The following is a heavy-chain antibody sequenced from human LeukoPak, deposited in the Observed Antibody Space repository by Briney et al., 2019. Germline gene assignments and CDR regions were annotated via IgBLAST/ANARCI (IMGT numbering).Heavy chain of an antibody. D-gene: IGHD3-10*01. CDR3: ARDRGPYVLLWFGELNWFDP. CDR2: IWYDGSNK. V-gene: IGHV3-33*01. CDR1: GFTFSSYG. Sequence: PGGTLRLSCAASGFTFSSYGMHWVRQAPGKGLEWVAVIWYDGSNKYYADSVKGRFTISRANSKNTLYLQMNSLRAEDTAVYYCARDRGPYVLLWFGELNWFDPWGQGTLVTVSS. J-gene: IGHJ5*02.